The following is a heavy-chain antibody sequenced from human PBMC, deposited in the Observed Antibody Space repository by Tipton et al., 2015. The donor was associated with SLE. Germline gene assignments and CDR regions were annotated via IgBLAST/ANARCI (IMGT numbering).Heavy chain of an antibody. CDR3: ASYGYSGSHGGAFDI. CDR2: IYYSGST. CDR1: GGSFSGYY. J-gene: IGHJ3*02. V-gene: IGHV4-59*12. D-gene: IGHD1-26*01. Sequence: GLVKPSETLSLTCAVYGGSFSGYYWSWIRQPPGKGLEWIGYIYYSGSTNYNPSLKSRVTISLDTSKNQFSLKLSSVTAADTAVYYCASYGYSGSHGGAFDIWGQGTMVTVSS.